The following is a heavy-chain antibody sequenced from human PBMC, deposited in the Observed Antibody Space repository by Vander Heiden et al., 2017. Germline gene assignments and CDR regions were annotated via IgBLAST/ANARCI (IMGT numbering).Heavy chain of an antibody. CDR3: AKDRRGLTGYYGDAFDI. CDR1: VFTFADYA. Sequence: SCAASVFTFADYAIQWVGQAPGKGLEWVSGISWNSGNIGYADSVKGRFTISRDNAKNSPYLQMNSLRAEDTALYYCAKDRRGLTGYYGDAFDIWGQGTMVTVSS. J-gene: IGHJ3*02. D-gene: IGHD3-9*01. CDR2: ISWNSGNI. V-gene: IGHV3-9*01.